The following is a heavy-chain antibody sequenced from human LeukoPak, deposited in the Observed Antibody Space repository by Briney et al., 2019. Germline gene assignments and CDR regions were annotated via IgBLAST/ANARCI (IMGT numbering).Heavy chain of an antibody. D-gene: IGHD3-22*01. CDR1: GFTFSNAW. CDR2: ISSSSRDI. J-gene: IGHJ4*02. V-gene: IGHV3-21*01. CDR3: TRDSDSSGHYYMDYFDY. Sequence: GGSLRLSCAASGFTFSNAWMNWVRQAPGKGLEWVSSISSSSRDINYADSVKGRFTISRDNAWNSLYLQMNSLRAEDTAVYYCTRDSDSSGHYYMDYFDYWGQGALVTVSS.